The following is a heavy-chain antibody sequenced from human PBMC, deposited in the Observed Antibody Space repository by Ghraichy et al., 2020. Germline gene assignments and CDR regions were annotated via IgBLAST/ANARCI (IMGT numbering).Heavy chain of an antibody. CDR2: INPNSGGT. V-gene: IGHV1-2*02. Sequence: ASVKVSCKASGYTFTGYYMHWVRQAPGQGLEWMGWINPNSGGTNYAQKFQGRVTMTRDTSISTAYMELSRLRSDDTAVYYCARVPQAVRGVIMVPDSKQHFDYWGQGTLVTVSS. D-gene: IGHD3-10*01. CDR1: GYTFTGYY. CDR3: ARVPQAVRGVIMVPDSKQHFDY. J-gene: IGHJ4*02.